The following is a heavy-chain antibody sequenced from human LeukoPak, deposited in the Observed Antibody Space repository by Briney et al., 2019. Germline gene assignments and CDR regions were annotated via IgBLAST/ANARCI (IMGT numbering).Heavy chain of an antibody. Sequence: ASVKVSCKACGYTFTSYGISWVRQAPGQRLEWMGWISAYNGNTNYAQKLQGRVTMTTDTSTSTAYMELRSLRSDDTAVYYCARSCVAGYYDSLPCNDPFDIWGQGTMVTVSS. J-gene: IGHJ3*02. CDR3: ARSCVAGYYDSLPCNDPFDI. D-gene: IGHD3-22*01. CDR1: GYTFTSYG. CDR2: ISAYNGNT. V-gene: IGHV1-18*01.